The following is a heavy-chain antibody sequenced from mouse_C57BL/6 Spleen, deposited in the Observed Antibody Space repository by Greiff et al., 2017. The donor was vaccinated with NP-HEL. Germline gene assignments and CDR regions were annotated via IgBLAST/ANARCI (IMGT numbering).Heavy chain of an antibody. Sequence: QVQLQQPGAELVKPGASVKLSCKASGYTFTSYWMQWVKQRPGQGLEWIGEIDPSDSYTNYNQKFKGKATLTVDTSSSTAYMQLSSLTSEDSAVYYCARITTVHYFDYWGQGTTLTVSS. J-gene: IGHJ2*01. V-gene: IGHV1-50*01. CDR1: GYTFTSYW. D-gene: IGHD1-1*01. CDR2: IDPSDSYT. CDR3: ARITTVHYFDY.